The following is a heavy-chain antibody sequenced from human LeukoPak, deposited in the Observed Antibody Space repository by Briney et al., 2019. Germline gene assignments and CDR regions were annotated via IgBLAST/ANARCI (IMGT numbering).Heavy chain of an antibody. D-gene: IGHD3-10*01. CDR3: ARVTMVRGVITYTYYYYYMDV. J-gene: IGHJ6*03. Sequence: SETLSLTCTVSGGSISSSSYYWGWIRQPPGKGLEWIGEINHSGSTNYNPSLKSRVTISVDTSKNQFSLKLSSVTAADTAVYYCARVTMVRGVITYTYYYYYMDVWGKGTTVTVS. CDR2: INHSGST. V-gene: IGHV4-39*07. CDR1: GGSISSSSYY.